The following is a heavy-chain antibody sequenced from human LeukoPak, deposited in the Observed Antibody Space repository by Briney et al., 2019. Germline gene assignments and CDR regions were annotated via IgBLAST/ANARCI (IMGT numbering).Heavy chain of an antibody. CDR3: AREEGELPRELDY. Sequence: SVKVSCKASGGTFSSYAISWVRQVPGQGLEWMGRIIPIFGIANYAQKFQGRVTITTDESTSTAYMELSSLRSEDTAVYYCAREEGELPRELDYWGQGTLVTVSS. J-gene: IGHJ4*02. CDR2: IIPIFGIA. D-gene: IGHD1-26*01. V-gene: IGHV1-69*05. CDR1: GGTFSSYA.